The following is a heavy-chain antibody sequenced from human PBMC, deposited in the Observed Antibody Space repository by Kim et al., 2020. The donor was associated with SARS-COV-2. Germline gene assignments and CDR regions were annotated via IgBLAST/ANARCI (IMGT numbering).Heavy chain of an antibody. J-gene: IGHJ3*02. D-gene: IGHD3-9*01. CDR2: INAGNGNT. V-gene: IGHV1-3*01. CDR3: ARGSYDILTGKEAFDI. CDR1: GYTFTSYA. Sequence: ASVKVSCKASGYTFTSYAMHWVRQAPGQRLEWMGWINAGNGNTKYSQKFQGRVTITRDTSASTAYMELSSLRSEDTAVYYCARGSYDILTGKEAFDIWGQGTMVTVSS.